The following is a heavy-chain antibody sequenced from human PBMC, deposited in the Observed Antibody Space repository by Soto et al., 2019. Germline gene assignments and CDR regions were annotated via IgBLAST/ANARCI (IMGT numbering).Heavy chain of an antibody. CDR3: ARDLVVVVAAI. D-gene: IGHD2-15*01. CDR2: ISSSSTI. J-gene: IGHJ3*02. Sequence: GGSLRLSCAASGFTFSSYWMSWVRQAPGKGLEWVSYISSSSTIYYADSVKGRFTISRDNAKNSLYLQMNSLRAEDTAVYYCARDLVVVVAAIWGQGTMVTVSS. CDR1: GFTFSSYW. V-gene: IGHV3-48*01.